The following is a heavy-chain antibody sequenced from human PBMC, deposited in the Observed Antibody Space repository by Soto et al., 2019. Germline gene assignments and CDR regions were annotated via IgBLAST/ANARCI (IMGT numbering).Heavy chain of an antibody. Sequence: GESLKISYKGSGDSFTSYWISRVRQMHGKVLEWMGRIDPSDSYTNYSPYFQGNVTISADKSISTAYLQWSSLKASDTAMYYCARHGGYMTTVTRYYYYGMAVWGQGTTVTVSS. V-gene: IGHV5-10-1*01. CDR1: GDSFTSYW. CDR3: ARHGGYMTTVTRYYYYGMAV. CDR2: IDPSDSYT. D-gene: IGHD4-4*01. J-gene: IGHJ6*02.